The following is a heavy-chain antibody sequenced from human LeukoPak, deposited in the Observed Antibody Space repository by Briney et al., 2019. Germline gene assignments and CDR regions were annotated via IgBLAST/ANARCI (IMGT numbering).Heavy chain of an antibody. CDR3: ARPLHCSSTTCYDWFDP. D-gene: IGHD2-2*01. CDR1: GGSLNGHY. Sequence: SETLSLTCAVYGGSLNGHYWSWIRQPPGKGLEWIGEINHSGSTNYNPSLKSRVTISIDTSKNQFSLKLSSVTAADTAIYYCARPLHCSSTTCYDWFDPWGQGTLVTVSS. V-gene: IGHV4-34*01. CDR2: INHSGST. J-gene: IGHJ5*02.